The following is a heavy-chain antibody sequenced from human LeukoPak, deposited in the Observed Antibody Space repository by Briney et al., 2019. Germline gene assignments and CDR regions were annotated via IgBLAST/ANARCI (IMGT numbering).Heavy chain of an antibody. CDR3: ARSEYYYDSSGYFDY. CDR2: IWYDGSNK. CDR1: GFTFSSYG. D-gene: IGHD3-22*01. Sequence: GRSLRLYCAASGFTFSSYGMQWVRQAPGKGLEWVAVIWYDGSNKYYADSVKGRFTISRDNSKNTLYLQMNSLRAEDTAVYYCARSEYYYDSSGYFDYWGQGTLVTVSS. V-gene: IGHV3-33*01. J-gene: IGHJ4*02.